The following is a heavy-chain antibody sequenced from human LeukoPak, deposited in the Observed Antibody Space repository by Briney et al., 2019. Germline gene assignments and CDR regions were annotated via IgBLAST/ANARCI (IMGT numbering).Heavy chain of an antibody. CDR3: ARASYYYENWFDP. J-gene: IGHJ5*02. Sequence: GGSLRLSCAASGFTFSSYGMHWVRQAPGKGLVWVSRINTDGSSTTYADSVKGRLTISRDNAKNTLYLQMNSLRAEDTAVYYCARASYYYENWFDPWGQGTLVTVSS. CDR1: GFTFSSYG. D-gene: IGHD3-22*01. V-gene: IGHV3-74*01. CDR2: INTDGSST.